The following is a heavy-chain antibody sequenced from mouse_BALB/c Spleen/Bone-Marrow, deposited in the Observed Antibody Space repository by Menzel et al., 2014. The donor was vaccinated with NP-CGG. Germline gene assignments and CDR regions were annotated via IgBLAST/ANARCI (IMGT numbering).Heavy chain of an antibody. CDR1: GFDFSRYW. D-gene: IGHD2-1*01. Sequence: EVNLVESGGGLAQPGGSLKLSCAASGFDFSRYWMSWVRQAPGKGLEWIGEINPDSSTINYTPSLKDKFIISRDNAKNTLYLQMSKVRSEDTALYYCARPGWGNFVFVYWGQGTLVTVST. J-gene: IGHJ3*01. CDR3: ARPGWGNFVFVY. V-gene: IGHV4-1*02. CDR2: INPDSSTI.